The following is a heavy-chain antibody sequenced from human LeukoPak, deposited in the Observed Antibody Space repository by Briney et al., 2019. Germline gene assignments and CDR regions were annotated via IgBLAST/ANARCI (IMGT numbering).Heavy chain of an antibody. CDR3: ARLFPSSVAAGWFDP. D-gene: IGHD6-19*01. Sequence: SETLSLTCAVYGGSFSGYYWSWIRQPPGKGLEWIGEINHSGSTNYNPSLKSRVTISVDTSKNQFSLKVISMTAADTAAYYCARLFPSSVAAGWFDPWGQGTLVTVSS. V-gene: IGHV4-34*01. CDR1: GGSFSGYY. J-gene: IGHJ5*02. CDR2: INHSGST.